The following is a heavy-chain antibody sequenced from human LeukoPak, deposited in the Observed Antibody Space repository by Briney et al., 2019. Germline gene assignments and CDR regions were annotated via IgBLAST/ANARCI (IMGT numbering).Heavy chain of an antibody. CDR3: ARHSSYYDFWSGYSPPRY. CDR2: INPNSGGT. J-gene: IGHJ4*02. Sequence: GASVKVSCKASGYTFTGYYMHWVRQAPGQGLEWMGWINPNSGGTNYAQKFQGRVTMTRDTSISTAYMELSRLRSDDTAVYYCARHSSYYDFWSGYSPPRYWGQGTLVTVSS. D-gene: IGHD3-3*01. CDR1: GYTFTGYY. V-gene: IGHV1-2*02.